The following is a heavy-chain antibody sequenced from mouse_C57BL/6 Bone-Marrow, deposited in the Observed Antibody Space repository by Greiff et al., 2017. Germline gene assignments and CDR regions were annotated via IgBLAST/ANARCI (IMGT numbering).Heavy chain of an antibody. Sequence: QQSCKASGYTFTSYWMHWVKQRPGRGLEWIGRIDPNSGGTKYNEKFKSKATLTVDKPSSTAYMQLSSMTSEDSAVYYCARERGFYYGNAYAMDYWGQGTSVTVSS. CDR2: IDPNSGGT. CDR1: GYTFTSYW. V-gene: IGHV1-72*01. J-gene: IGHJ4*01. D-gene: IGHD2-1*01. CDR3: ARERGFYYGNAYAMDY.